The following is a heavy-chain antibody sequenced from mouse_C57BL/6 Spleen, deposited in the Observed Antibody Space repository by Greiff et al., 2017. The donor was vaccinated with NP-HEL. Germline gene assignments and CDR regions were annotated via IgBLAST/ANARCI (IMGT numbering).Heavy chain of an antibody. D-gene: IGHD1-1*01. V-gene: IGHV1-64*01. CDR3: AREGYYGSSFLYYAMDY. Sequence: VQLQQPGAELVKPGASVKLSCKASGYTFTSYWMHWVKQRPGQGLEWIGMIHPNSGSTNYNEKFKSKATLTVDKSSSTAYMQLSSLTSEDSAVYYCAREGYYGSSFLYYAMDYWGQGTSVTVSS. CDR1: GYTFTSYW. J-gene: IGHJ4*01. CDR2: IHPNSGST.